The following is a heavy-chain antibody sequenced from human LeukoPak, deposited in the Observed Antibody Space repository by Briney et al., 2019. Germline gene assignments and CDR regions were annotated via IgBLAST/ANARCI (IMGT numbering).Heavy chain of an antibody. V-gene: IGHV3-30*18. J-gene: IGHJ4*02. CDR3: AKDGQQLIDY. CDR2: ISYDGSNT. Sequence: GGSLRLSCAASGFTFGGYGMHWVRQAPGKGLDWVALISYDGSNTYYADSVKGRFTISRDISNNTLYLQMNSLRPEDTAVYYCAKDGQQLIDYWGQGTLVTVSS. CDR1: GFTFGGYG. D-gene: IGHD6-13*01.